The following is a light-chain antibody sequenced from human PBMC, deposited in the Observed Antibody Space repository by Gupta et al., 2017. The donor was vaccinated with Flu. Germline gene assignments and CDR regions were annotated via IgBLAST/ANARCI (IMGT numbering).Light chain of an antibody. V-gene: IGKV3-20*01. CDR3: QQYGSSPYS. Sequence: EIVLTQSPVTMSLPPGERATLSCRASQSVSSSYLAWYQQKPGKAPRLLIYGASSRATGIPDRFSGSGSGTDFTLTISRLEPEDFAVYYCQQYGSSPYSFGQGTKLEIK. CDR1: QSVSSSY. J-gene: IGKJ2*03. CDR2: GAS.